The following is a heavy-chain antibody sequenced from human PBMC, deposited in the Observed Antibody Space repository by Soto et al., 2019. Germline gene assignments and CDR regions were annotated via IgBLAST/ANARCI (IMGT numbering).Heavy chain of an antibody. J-gene: IGHJ5*02. CDR2: TYYSSKWYN. CDR1: VDGVWSNISA. CDR3: AKGAARSSWYEWFDT. V-gene: IGHV6-1*01. Sequence: SRTPSLTPSISVDGVWSNISAWEWIRQSPPIGVEWLGRTYYSSKWYNDYSVSVKSRITINPDTSKNQFSLQLNYVTPEDTAGYYCAKGAARSSWYEWFDTWGQGTLVTVSS. D-gene: IGHD6-13*01.